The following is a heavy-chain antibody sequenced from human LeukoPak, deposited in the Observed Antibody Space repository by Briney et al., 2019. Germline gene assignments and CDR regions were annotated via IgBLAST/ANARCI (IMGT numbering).Heavy chain of an antibody. CDR3: ARPGMAQRAFDI. CDR1: GFTFSSYE. Sequence: GGSLRLSCAASGFTFSSYEMNWVRQAPGKGLEWVSYISSSGSTIYYADSVKGRFTISRDNAKNSLYLQMNSLRAEDTAVYYCARPGMAQRAFDIWGQGTMVTVSS. V-gene: IGHV3-48*03. D-gene: IGHD5-24*01. CDR2: ISSSGSTI. J-gene: IGHJ3*02.